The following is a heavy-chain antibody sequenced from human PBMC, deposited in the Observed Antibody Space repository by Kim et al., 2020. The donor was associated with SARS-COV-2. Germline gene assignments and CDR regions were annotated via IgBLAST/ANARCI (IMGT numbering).Heavy chain of an antibody. CDR2: K. Sequence: KYYADSVKGRFTISRDNSKNTLYLQMNSLRAEDTAVYYCARDRYSGSYFDYWGQGTLVTVSS. V-gene: IGHV3-33*01. J-gene: IGHJ4*02. D-gene: IGHD1-26*01. CDR3: ARDRYSGSYFDY.